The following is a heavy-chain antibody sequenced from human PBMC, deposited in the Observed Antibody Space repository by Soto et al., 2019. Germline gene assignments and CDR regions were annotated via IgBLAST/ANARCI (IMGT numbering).Heavy chain of an antibody. D-gene: IGHD6-6*01. CDR1: GYTFTHLG. V-gene: IGHV1-18*04. Sequence: QVQLVQSGTEVKEPAASVKVSCKASGYTFTHLGINWVRQAPGQGLEWLGWIDTYNGDTNYAPKLLGRVTLTADTSTSTAYMELRSLRSDDTAVFYCARGSPQYRSSSFDYWGQGTLVTV. CDR2: IDTYNGDT. CDR3: ARGSPQYRSSSFDY. J-gene: IGHJ4*02.